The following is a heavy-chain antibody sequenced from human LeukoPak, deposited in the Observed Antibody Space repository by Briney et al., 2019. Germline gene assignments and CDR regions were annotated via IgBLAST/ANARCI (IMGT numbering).Heavy chain of an antibody. CDR2: INPNSGGT. D-gene: IGHD6-19*01. Sequence: GASVKVSCKASGYTFTGYYMHWVRQAPGQGLEWMGWINPNSGGTNYAQKSQGRVTMTRDTSISTAYMELSRLRSDDTAVYYCARPGLAVAGSGDWFVPWGQGTLVTVSS. V-gene: IGHV1-2*02. CDR3: ARPGLAVAGSGDWFVP. J-gene: IGHJ5*02. CDR1: GYTFTGYY.